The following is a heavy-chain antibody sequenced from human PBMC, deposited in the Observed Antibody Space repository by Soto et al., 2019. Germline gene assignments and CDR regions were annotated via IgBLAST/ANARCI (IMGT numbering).Heavy chain of an antibody. CDR3: ARRYGGTRDY. Sequence: QVQLQESGPGLVKPSETLSLTCTVSGGSISSYYWSWIRQPPGKGLEWMGYIYYSGSTNYNPSLKSRVTLSVDTSKNQFSLKLSSVTAADTAVYYCARRYGGTRDYWGQGTLVTVSS. J-gene: IGHJ4*02. D-gene: IGHD4-17*01. V-gene: IGHV4-59*08. CDR2: IYYSGST. CDR1: GGSISSYY.